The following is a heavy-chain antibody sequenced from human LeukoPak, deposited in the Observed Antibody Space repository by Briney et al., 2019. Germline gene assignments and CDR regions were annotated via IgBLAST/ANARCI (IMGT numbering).Heavy chain of an antibody. V-gene: IGHV3-74*01. CDR1: GLPFSSYS. J-gene: IGHJ4*02. Sequence: GGSLRLSCAASGLPFSSYSMHRVREAPGGGLVWVSRINGDGSTITYAASVKGRFTISRHNAKTTLCLQMNSLRAEDTAVYYCARGGYGVFVWGQGTLVTVSS. D-gene: IGHD5-12*01. CDR2: INGDGSTI. CDR3: ARGGYGVFV.